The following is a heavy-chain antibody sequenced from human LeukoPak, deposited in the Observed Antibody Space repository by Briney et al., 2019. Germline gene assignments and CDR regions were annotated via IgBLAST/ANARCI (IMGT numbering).Heavy chain of an antibody. V-gene: IGHV3-43*02. D-gene: IGHD6-13*01. CDR3: AKDIGTYSSTWSTWGDS. Sequence: GGSLRLSCAASGFTFDNYAMHWVRQAPGKGLEWVSLISGDGGSTYYADSVKGRFTISRDSSKNSLYLQMNSLRTEDTAFYYCAKDIGTYSSTWSTWGDSWGQGTLVTVSS. CDR2: ISGDGGST. J-gene: IGHJ4*02. CDR1: GFTFDNYA.